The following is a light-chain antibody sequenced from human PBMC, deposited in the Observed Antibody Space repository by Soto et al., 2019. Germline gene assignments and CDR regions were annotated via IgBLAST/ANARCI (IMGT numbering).Light chain of an antibody. V-gene: IGKV3-20*01. Sequence: EIVLTQSPGTLSLSPGERATLSCRASQSVSSSYLAWYQQKPGQAPRLLIYGASSRATGIQDRFSGSGSGTDFTLTISSLEPEDFAVYYCQKYGSAALTFGGGTKVEIK. J-gene: IGKJ4*01. CDR1: QSVSSSY. CDR3: QKYGSAALT. CDR2: GAS.